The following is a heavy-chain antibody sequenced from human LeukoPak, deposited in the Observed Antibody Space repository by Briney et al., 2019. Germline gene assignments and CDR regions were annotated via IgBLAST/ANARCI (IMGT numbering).Heavy chain of an antibody. Sequence: PSETLSLTCTVSGGSISSSSYYWGWIRQPPGKGLEWIGSIYYSGSTNYNPSLKSRVTISVDTSKNQFSLKLSSVTAADTAVYYCARVVGIQFDYWGQGTLVTVSS. CDR2: IYYSGST. D-gene: IGHD1-26*01. CDR1: GGSISSSSYY. V-gene: IGHV4-39*07. CDR3: ARVVGIQFDY. J-gene: IGHJ4*02.